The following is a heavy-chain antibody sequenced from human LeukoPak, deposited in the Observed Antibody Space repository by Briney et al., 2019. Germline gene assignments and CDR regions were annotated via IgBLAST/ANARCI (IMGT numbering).Heavy chain of an antibody. CDR3: AREGVSGAYSSFLYYFDY. J-gene: IGHJ4*02. D-gene: IGHD6-6*01. Sequence: ASVKVSCKTSGYTFIDYYMQWVRQAPGQGLEWMGWINPQSGDTKIIQKFQGRVTMTRDTSISTAYMELSRLRSDDTAVYYCAREGVSGAYSSFLYYFDYWGQGTLVTVSS. CDR2: INPQSGDT. CDR1: GYTFIDYY. V-gene: IGHV1-2*02.